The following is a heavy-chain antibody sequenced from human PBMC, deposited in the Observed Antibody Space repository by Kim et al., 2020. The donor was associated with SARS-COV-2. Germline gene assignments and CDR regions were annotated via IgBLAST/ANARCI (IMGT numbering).Heavy chain of an antibody. D-gene: IGHD2-15*01. V-gene: IGHV1-2*06. CDR2: MNPNSGDT. CDR1: GYTFTGYY. CDR3: ARALHGYCSGGTCQLGGF. Sequence: ASVKVSCKASGYTFTGYYMHWVRQAPGQGLEWMGRMNPNSGDTSYAQKFRGRVTMTRDTSISTAYMELSRLTSDDTAVYYCARALHGYCSGGTCQLGGFWGQGTLVTVSS. J-gene: IGHJ4*02.